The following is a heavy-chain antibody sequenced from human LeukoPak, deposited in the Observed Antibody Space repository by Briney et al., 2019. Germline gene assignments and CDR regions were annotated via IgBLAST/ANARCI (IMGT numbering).Heavy chain of an antibody. CDR3: AREDYRDAFDT. CDR1: GYTFTGYY. CDR2: INPNSCGR. D-gene: IGHD3-16*01. V-gene: IGHV1-2*02. Sequence: ASVTVSLKASGYTFTGYYMDWVRQPPAQGLEWVGWINPNSCGRNYAKKFQGRVIMTRETSISTAYMWLSRLRSDDTALYYCAREDYRDAFDTSGQGTTGTLSS. J-gene: IGHJ3*02.